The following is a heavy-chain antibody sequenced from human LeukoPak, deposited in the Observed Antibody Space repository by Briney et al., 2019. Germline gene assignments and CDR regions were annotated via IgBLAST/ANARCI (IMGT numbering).Heavy chain of an antibody. CDR3: ARVGIQLWLGPTFDY. CDR2: ISAYNGNT. V-gene: IGHV1-18*04. Sequence: ASVKVSCKASGYTFTSYGISWVRQAPGQGLEWMGWISAYNGNTNYAQKLQGRVAMTTDTSTSTAYMEVRSLRSDDTAVYYCARVGIQLWLGPTFDYWGQGTLVSVCS. CDR1: GYTFTSYG. J-gene: IGHJ4*02. D-gene: IGHD5-18*01.